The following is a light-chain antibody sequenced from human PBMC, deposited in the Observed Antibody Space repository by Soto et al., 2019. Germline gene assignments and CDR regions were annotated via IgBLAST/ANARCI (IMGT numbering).Light chain of an antibody. CDR2: HAS. Sequence: DIEMTQSPCTLPASVGDRVTITCRASQSIDRWLAWYQQRQGKAPKILIYHASSLETGVPSRFSGSGSGTEFTLTISRLQSEDVAVYYCQLYNNWPMTLGQGTKVDIK. CDR3: QLYNNWPMT. V-gene: IGKV1-5*01. J-gene: IGKJ1*01. CDR1: QSIDRW.